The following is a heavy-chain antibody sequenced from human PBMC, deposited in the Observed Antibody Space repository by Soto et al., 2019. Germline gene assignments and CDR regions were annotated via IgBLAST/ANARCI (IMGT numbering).Heavy chain of an antibody. J-gene: IGHJ4*02. CDR1: GFTFSSYA. CDR2: ISGSGGST. Sequence: HPGGSLRLSCAASGFTFSSYAMSWARQAPGKGLDRVSAISGSGGSTYYADSAKDRFTISRDNSKTTLYLQMNSLRAEDTGVYYCAKGAPMVRGVIPHSFDYWGQGALVTVSS. V-gene: IGHV3-23*01. CDR3: AKGAPMVRGVIPHSFDY. D-gene: IGHD3-10*01.